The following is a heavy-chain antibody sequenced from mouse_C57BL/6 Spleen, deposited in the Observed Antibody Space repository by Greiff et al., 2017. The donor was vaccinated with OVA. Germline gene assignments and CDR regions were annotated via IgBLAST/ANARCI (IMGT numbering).Heavy chain of an antibody. CDR3: ARSGSGYRYFDV. J-gene: IGHJ1*03. Sequence: VQLQQPGAELVKPGASVKMSCKASGYTFTSYWITWVKQRPGQGLEWIGDIYPGSGSTNYNEKFKSKATLTVDTSSSTAYMQLSSLTSEDSAVYYCARSGSGYRYFDVWGTGTTVTVSS. V-gene: IGHV1-55*01. CDR1: GYTFTSYW. D-gene: IGHD3-1*01. CDR2: IYPGSGST.